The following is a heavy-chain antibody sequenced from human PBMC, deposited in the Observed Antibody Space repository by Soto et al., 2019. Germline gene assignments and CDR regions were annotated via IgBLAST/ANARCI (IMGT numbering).Heavy chain of an antibody. Sequence: PGGSLRLSCAASGFTVSSNYMSWVRQAPGKGLEWVSVIYSGGSTYYADSVKGRFTISRDNSKNTLYLQMNSLRAEDTAVYYCASEGYSGYDPIGEVYYYYGMDVWGQGTMVTVSS. CDR1: GFTVSSNY. D-gene: IGHD5-12*01. V-gene: IGHV3-66*01. CDR3: ASEGYSGYDPIGEVYYYYGMDV. CDR2: IYSGGST. J-gene: IGHJ6*02.